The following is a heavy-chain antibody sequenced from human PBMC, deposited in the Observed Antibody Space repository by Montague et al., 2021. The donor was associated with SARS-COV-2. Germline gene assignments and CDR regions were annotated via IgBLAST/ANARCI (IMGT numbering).Heavy chain of an antibody. V-gene: IGHV4-34*01. D-gene: IGHD3-10*01. CDR3: ARLRDGVVPSPILGVGPYYSYYYMGV. CDR1: GTSFSGYY. CDR2: INHGGST. Sequence: SETLSLTCAVHGTSFSGYYWNWIRQPPGKGLEWIGEINHGGSTKYSPSLKSRLTISADTSKNQSSLKLTSVAAADTAVYYCARLRDGVVPSPILGVGPYYSYYYMGVWGRGTTVTVSS. J-gene: IGHJ6*03.